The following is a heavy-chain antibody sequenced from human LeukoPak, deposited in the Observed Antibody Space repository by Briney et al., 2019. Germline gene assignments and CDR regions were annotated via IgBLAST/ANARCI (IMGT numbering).Heavy chain of an antibody. D-gene: IGHD2-15*01. CDR2: ISYDGSNK. V-gene: IGHV3-30*04. J-gene: IGHJ1*01. CDR1: GFTFSSYA. CDR3: ARPYCSGGSCYHEYFQH. Sequence: PGGSLRLSCAASGFTFSSYAMHWVRQVPGKGLEWVAVISYDGSNKYYADSVKGRFTISRDNSKNTLYLQMNSLRAEDTAVYYCARPYCSGGSCYHEYFQHWGQGTLVTVSS.